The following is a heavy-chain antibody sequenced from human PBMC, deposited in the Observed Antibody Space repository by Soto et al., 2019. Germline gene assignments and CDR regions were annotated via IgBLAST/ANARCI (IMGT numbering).Heavy chain of an antibody. CDR3: ARAVGYNWNDNYYYMDV. CDR2: INPEDGGT. CDR1: GYTLTELS. V-gene: IGHV1-24*01. J-gene: IGHJ6*03. D-gene: IGHD1-1*01. Sequence: ASVKVSCKVSGYTLTELSMHWVRQAPGKGLEWMGGINPEDGGTNYAQKFQGRVTMTRDTSISTAYMELSRLRSDDTAVYYCARAVGYNWNDNYYYMDVWGKGTTVTVSS.